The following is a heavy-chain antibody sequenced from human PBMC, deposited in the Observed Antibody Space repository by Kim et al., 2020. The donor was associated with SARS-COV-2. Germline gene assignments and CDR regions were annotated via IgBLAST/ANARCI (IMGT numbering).Heavy chain of an antibody. J-gene: IGHJ4*02. Sequence: YVDSVKGRFTISRDNAKNSLSLQMNGLRAEDTAVYYCAGGGGYSGLRFDYWGQGTLVTVSS. V-gene: IGHV3-7*03. D-gene: IGHD5-12*01. CDR3: AGGGGYSGLRFDY.